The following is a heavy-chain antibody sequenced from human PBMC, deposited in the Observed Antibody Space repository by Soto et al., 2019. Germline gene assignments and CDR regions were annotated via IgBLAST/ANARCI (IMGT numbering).Heavy chain of an antibody. CDR2: INSDGSST. CDR3: AKGVYGSGVVLDY. Sequence: EVQLVESGGGLIQPGGSLRLSCAASGFTFSSYWMHWVRQAPGKGLVWVSRINSDGSSTNYADSVKGRFTISRDNAKNTRYLQMNSLRAEDTVVYYCAKGVYGSGVVLDYWGQGTLVTVSS. CDR1: GFTFSSYW. D-gene: IGHD3-10*01. V-gene: IGHV3-74*01. J-gene: IGHJ4*02.